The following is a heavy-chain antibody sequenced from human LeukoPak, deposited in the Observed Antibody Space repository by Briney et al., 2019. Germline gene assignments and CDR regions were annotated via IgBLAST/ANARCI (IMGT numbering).Heavy chain of an antibody. CDR1: GFTFSSYG. Sequence: GGSLRLSCAASGFTFSSYGMPWVRQAPGKGLKWVAVISYDGSNKYYADSVKGRFTISRDNSKNTLYLQMNSLRAEDTAVYYCAKEGRDPGYSYGYSVLYFDYWGQGTLVTVSS. V-gene: IGHV3-30*18. J-gene: IGHJ4*02. D-gene: IGHD5-18*01. CDR2: ISYDGSNK. CDR3: AKEGRDPGYSYGYSVLYFDY.